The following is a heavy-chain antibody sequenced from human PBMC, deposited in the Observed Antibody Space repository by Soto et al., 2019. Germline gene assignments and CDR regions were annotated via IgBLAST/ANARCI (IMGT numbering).Heavy chain of an antibody. D-gene: IGHD5-12*01. V-gene: IGHV3-53*01. CDR3: HGYGY. CDR2: IYSGGTT. J-gene: IGHJ4*02. Sequence: EAQVVESGGGLIQPGGSLRLSCVVSGFTVSSTNYMRWVRQAPGKGLEWVSVIYSGGTTFYADSVKGRFTISRDNSKNTLDLQMNGLGAEDTAVYDCHGYGYWGQGTLVTVSS. CDR1: GFTVSSTNY.